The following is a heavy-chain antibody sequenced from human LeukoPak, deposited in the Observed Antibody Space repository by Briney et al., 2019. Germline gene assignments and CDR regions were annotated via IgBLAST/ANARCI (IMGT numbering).Heavy chain of an antibody. CDR2: INHSGST. Sequence: KPSETLSLTCTVSGGSISSSSYYWGWIRQPPGKGLEWIGEINHSGSTNYNPSLKSRVTISVDTSKNQFSLKLSSVTAADTAVYYCARGLVGRSGWNDYWGQGTLVTVSS. CDR1: GGSISSSSYY. CDR3: ARGLVGRSGWNDY. D-gene: IGHD6-19*01. J-gene: IGHJ4*02. V-gene: IGHV4-39*07.